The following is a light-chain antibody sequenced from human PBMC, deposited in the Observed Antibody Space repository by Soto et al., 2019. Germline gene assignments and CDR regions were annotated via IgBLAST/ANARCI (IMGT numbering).Light chain of an antibody. Sequence: QSALTQPPSVSGSPGQSVTISCTGTSSDVGSYTRVSWYQQPSGTAPKLMIYEVSNRPSVVPDRFSGSKSGNTASLTISGLQAEDEADYYCSSDTSSSTYVFGTGTKVTVL. V-gene: IGLV2-18*02. CDR1: SSDVGSYTR. CDR3: SSDTSSSTYV. CDR2: EVS. J-gene: IGLJ1*01.